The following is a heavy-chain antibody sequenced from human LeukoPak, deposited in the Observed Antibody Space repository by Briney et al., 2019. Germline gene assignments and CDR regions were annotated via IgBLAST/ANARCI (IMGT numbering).Heavy chain of an antibody. J-gene: IGHJ4*02. CDR3: ARAAHRGFSFDS. CDR2: IYSGGST. Sequence: GGSLRLSCAASGFTFNNAWMSWVRQAPGKGLEWVSLIYSGGSTYYADSVKGRFTISRGNSKNTLYLQMNSLRAEDTAVYYCARAAHRGFSFDSWGQGTLVTVSS. D-gene: IGHD3-10*01. V-gene: IGHV3-66*01. CDR1: GFTFNNAW.